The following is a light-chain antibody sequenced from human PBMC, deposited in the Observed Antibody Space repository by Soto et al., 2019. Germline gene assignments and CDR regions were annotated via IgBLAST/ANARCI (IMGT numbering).Light chain of an antibody. V-gene: IGKV3-15*01. CDR1: QSVSSN. CDR2: GAS. CDR3: QQYYNWPLT. J-gene: IGKJ4*01. Sequence: EIVMTQSPATLSVSPGERATLSCRASQSVSSNLAWYQQKPGQARRLLLYGASTRATGIPARFSGSGYGTELTLTISSLQSEDFAVYYCQQYYNWPLTFGGGTKVEIK.